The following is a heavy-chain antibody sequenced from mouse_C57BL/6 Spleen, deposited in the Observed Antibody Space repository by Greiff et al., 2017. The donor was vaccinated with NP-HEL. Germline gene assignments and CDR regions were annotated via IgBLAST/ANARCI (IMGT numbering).Heavy chain of an antibody. CDR3: ARSGITTVNFDY. J-gene: IGHJ2*01. Sequence: VQLQQPGAELVRPGSSVKLSCKASGYTFTSYWMDWVKQRPGQGLEWIGNIYPSDSETHYNQKFKDKATLTVDKSSSTAYMQLSSLTSEDSAVYYCARSGITTVNFDYWGQGTTLTVSS. V-gene: IGHV1-61*01. CDR1: GYTFTSYW. D-gene: IGHD1-1*01. CDR2: IYPSDSET.